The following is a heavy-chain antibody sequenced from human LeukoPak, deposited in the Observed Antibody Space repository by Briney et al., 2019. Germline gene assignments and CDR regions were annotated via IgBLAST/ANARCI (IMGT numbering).Heavy chain of an antibody. J-gene: IGHJ5*02. CDR2: IHYTGST. V-gene: IGHV4-59*01. D-gene: IGHD3-9*01. CDR1: GGSITSSY. CDR3: ARGRYSAGDNWLDP. Sequence: PSETPSLTCTVSGGSITSSYWSWIRQSPGKGLEWIGYIHYTGSTNYNPSLKSRVTMLIDTSKNQFSLKLSSVTAADTAVYYCARGRYSAGDNWLDPWGQGTLVTVSS.